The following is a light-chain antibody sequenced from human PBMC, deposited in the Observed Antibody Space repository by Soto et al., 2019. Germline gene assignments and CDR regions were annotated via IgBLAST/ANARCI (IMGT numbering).Light chain of an antibody. CDR3: QQGYSTPIT. V-gene: IGKV1-39*01. Sequence: DIQMTQSPSSLSASLGDRVAIACRASQSISSYLNWYQQKPGKAPKVLIYAASNLQSGVPSRFSGSGSGTDFALTISSLQPEDFATYYCQQGYSTPITFGGGTKVDIK. CDR1: QSISSY. CDR2: AAS. J-gene: IGKJ4*01.